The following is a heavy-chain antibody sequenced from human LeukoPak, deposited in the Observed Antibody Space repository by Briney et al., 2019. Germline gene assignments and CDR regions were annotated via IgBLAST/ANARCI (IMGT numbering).Heavy chain of an antibody. J-gene: IGHJ4*02. D-gene: IGHD3-22*01. CDR3: ARVAETYYYDSSGFDY. Sequence: GGSLRLSCAASGFTFSSYGMSWVRQAPGKGLEWVSVIYSGGSTYYADSVKGRFTISRDNSKNTLYLQMNSLRAEDTAVYYCARVAETYYYDSSGFDYWGQGTLVTVSS. CDR1: GFTFSSYG. V-gene: IGHV3-66*02. CDR2: IYSGGST.